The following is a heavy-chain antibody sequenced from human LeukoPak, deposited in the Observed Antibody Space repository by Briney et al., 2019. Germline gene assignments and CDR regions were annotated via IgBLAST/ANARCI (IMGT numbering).Heavy chain of an antibody. CDR3: AKAAPVIQLWSKYYYYYMDV. J-gene: IGHJ6*03. D-gene: IGHD5-18*01. CDR2: INWNGDST. CDR1: GFIFDDYG. Sequence: PGGSLRLSCAASGFIFDDYGMSWVRHAPGKGLECVSGINWNGDSTGYADSVKGRFTISRDNAKNSLYLQMNSLRAEDTALYYSAKAAPVIQLWSKYYYYYMDVWGKGTTVTVSS. V-gene: IGHV3-20*04.